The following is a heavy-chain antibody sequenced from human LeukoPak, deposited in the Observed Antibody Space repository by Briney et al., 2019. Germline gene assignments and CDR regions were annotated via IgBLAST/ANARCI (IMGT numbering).Heavy chain of an antibody. CDR3: ASSDYDFWSGDDYFDY. CDR1: GGSISSSNW. D-gene: IGHD3-3*01. CDR2: IYHSGST. V-gene: IGHV4-4*02. Sequence: SGTLSLTCAVSGGSISSSNWWSWVRQPPGKGLEWIGEIYHSGSTNYNPSLKSRVTISVDKSKNQFSLKLSSVTAADTAVYYCASSDYDFWSGDDYFDYWGQGTLVTVSS. J-gene: IGHJ4*02.